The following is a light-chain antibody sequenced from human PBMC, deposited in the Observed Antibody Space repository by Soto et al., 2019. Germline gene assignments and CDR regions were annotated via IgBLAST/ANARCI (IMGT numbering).Light chain of an antibody. Sequence: EIVMTQSPATLSVSPGERATLSCRASQSVSSNLAWYQQKPGQAPRLLIYGASTRATGIPARFSGSGSGTEFTLTISSLQSEYFAVYYCQQYNNWPRTFGQGTKVEI. CDR2: GAS. J-gene: IGKJ1*01. CDR3: QQYNNWPRT. CDR1: QSVSSN. V-gene: IGKV3-15*01.